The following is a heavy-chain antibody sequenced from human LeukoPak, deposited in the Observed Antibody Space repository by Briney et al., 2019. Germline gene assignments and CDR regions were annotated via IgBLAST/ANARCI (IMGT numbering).Heavy chain of an antibody. D-gene: IGHD6-19*01. Sequence: SETLSLTCTVSGGSISSSGSYWGWVRQPPGKGLEWIASMFSSGSTYYNPSLKSRVTLSVDTSKNQFSLKLSSVTAADTAVYYCANLEYSSGWYYFDYWGQGTLVTVSS. CDR3: ANLEYSSGWYYFDY. CDR2: MFSSGST. CDR1: GGSISSSGSY. V-gene: IGHV4-39*07. J-gene: IGHJ4*02.